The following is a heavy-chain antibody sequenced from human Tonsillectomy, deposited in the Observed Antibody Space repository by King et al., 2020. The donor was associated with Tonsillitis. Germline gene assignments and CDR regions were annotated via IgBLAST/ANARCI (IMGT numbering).Heavy chain of an antibody. Sequence: VQLQESGPGLVKPSQTLSLTCTVSGGSISSGSDYWSWIRQPAGKGLEWIGRISTSGSSNYNPSLRSRVTMSVDTSKNQFSLKLSSVTAADTAVYYCARVANAYGDYGWVGLGLGGWFDPWGQGTLVTVSS. V-gene: IGHV4-61*02. CDR1: GGSISSGSDY. CDR2: ISTSGSS. J-gene: IGHJ5*02. D-gene: IGHD4-17*01. CDR3: ARVANAYGDYGWVGLGLGGWFDP.